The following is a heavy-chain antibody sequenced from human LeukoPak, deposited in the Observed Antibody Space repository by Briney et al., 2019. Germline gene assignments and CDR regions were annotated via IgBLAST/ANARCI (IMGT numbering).Heavy chain of an antibody. V-gene: IGHV3-30*19. Sequence: GGSLRLSCAASGFTFSSYGMHWVRQAPGKGLEWVASLYYDGSNQNYADSVKGRFTISRDNSKSTLYLQMNNLRTDDTAVYYCARDAPYEYSSSPGRDYWGRGTLVTVSS. J-gene: IGHJ4*02. CDR1: GFTFSSYG. CDR3: ARDAPYEYSSSPGRDY. CDR2: LYYDGSNQ. D-gene: IGHD6-6*01.